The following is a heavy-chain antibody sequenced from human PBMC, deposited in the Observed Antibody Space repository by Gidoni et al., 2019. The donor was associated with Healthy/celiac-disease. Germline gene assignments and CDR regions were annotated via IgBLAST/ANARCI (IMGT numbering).Heavy chain of an antibody. V-gene: IGHV4-34*01. CDR3: ARGGYSYGGY. D-gene: IGHD5-18*01. Sequence: QVQLQQWGAGLLKPSETLSLTCAVYGGSFSGYYWSWIRQPPGKGLEWIGEINHSGSTNYNPSLKSRVTISVDTSKNQFSLKLSSVTAADTAVYYCARGGYSYGGYWGQGTLVTVSS. CDR2: INHSGST. J-gene: IGHJ4*02. CDR1: GGSFSGYY.